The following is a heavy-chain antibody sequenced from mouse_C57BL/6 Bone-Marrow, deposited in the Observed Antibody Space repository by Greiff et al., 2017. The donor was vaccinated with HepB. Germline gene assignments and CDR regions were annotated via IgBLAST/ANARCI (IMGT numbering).Heavy chain of an antibody. D-gene: IGHD1-1*01. CDR3: ARGYYGSSPYWYFDV. CDR1: GFTFSDYG. CDR2: ISSGSSTI. Sequence: EVQLVESGGGLVKPGGSLKLSCAASGFTFSDYGMHWVRQAPEKGLEWVAYISSGSSTIYYADTVKGRITISRDNAKNTLFLQMISLRSEDTAMYYCARGYYGSSPYWYFDVWGTGTTVTVSS. V-gene: IGHV5-17*01. J-gene: IGHJ1*03.